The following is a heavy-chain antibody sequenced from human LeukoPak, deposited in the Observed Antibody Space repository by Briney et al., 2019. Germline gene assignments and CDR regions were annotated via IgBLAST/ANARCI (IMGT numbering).Heavy chain of an antibody. Sequence: GGSLRLSCAASGFTFYEYGMNWVRQVPGKGLECVSGIKWNGGNAGYADSVKGRFTISRDNAKNSLYLQMDSLTAEDTALYYCARRFLYSSSWFFDLWGQGTLVTVSS. CDR1: GFTFYEYG. CDR2: IKWNGGNA. V-gene: IGHV3-20*04. D-gene: IGHD6-13*01. J-gene: IGHJ4*02. CDR3: ARRFLYSSSWFFDL.